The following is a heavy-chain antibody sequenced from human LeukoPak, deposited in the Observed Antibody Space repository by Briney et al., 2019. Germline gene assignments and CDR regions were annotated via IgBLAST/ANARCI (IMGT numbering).Heavy chain of an antibody. CDR3: AKEDRAYYDFWSGYSTKHMDV. J-gene: IGHJ6*03. Sequence: GGSLSLSCAASGFTFSSYGMHWVRQAPGKGLEWVAFIRYDGSNKYYADSVKGRFTISRDNSKNTLYLQMNSLRAEDTAVYYCAKEDRAYYDFWSGYSTKHMDVWGKGTTVTVSS. D-gene: IGHD3-3*01. CDR1: GFTFSSYG. CDR2: IRYDGSNK. V-gene: IGHV3-30*02.